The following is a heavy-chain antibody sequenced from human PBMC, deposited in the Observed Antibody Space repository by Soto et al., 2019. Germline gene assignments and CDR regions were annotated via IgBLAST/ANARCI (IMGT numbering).Heavy chain of an antibody. V-gene: IGHV4-39*01. CDR1: GGAISSSSYF. J-gene: IGHJ4*02. Sequence: QLQLQESGPGLLRPSETLSLTCNVSGGAISSSSYFWAWVRQPPGKTLEWIGHILYSGTTHYNESLKSRVTISGVTSKNQFSLRLNSVPPADTAVYYCARGGGYYGVLFDYWGQGTLVPVSS. CDR3: ARGGGYYGVLFDY. CDR2: ILYSGTT. D-gene: IGHD4-17*01.